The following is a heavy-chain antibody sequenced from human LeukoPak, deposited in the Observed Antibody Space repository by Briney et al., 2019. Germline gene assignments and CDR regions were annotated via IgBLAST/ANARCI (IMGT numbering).Heavy chain of an antibody. Sequence: SQTLSLTCAVSGGSISSGGYSWSWIRQPPGRGLEWIVYIYYSGSTYYNPSLKSRVPISLDTSKNQFSLKLSSVTAADTAVYYCARVPDGDHPTFDYWGQGNLVTVSS. CDR1: GGSISSGGYS. V-gene: IGHV4-30-4*07. CDR2: IYYSGST. CDR3: ARVPDGDHPTFDY. J-gene: IGHJ4*02. D-gene: IGHD4-17*01.